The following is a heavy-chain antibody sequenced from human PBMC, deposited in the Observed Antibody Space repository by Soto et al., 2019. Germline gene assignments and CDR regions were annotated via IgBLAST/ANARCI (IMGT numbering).Heavy chain of an antibody. CDR1: GGSISSYY. Sequence: SETLSLTCTVSGGSISSYYWSWIRQPPGKGLEWIGYIYYSGSTNYNPSLKSRVTISVDTSKNQFSLKLSSVTAADTAVYYCARGIVVVPAAIHYYYMDVWGKGTTVTVSS. J-gene: IGHJ6*03. CDR2: IYYSGST. V-gene: IGHV4-59*01. CDR3: ARGIVVVPAAIHYYYMDV. D-gene: IGHD2-2*02.